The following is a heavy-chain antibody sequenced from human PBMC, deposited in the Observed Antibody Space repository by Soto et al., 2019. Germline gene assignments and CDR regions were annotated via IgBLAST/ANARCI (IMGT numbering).Heavy chain of an antibody. CDR2: IRSRGNNYAT. CDR3: TRIFSDALDI. J-gene: IGHJ3*02. Sequence: PGGSRRLSCAASGLIFSDSAIHWVRQASGKGLEWVARIRSRGNNYATAYAASVKGRFTISRDDSKKTAYLQLNSLNTEDTAMYYCTRIFSDALDIWGQGTMVTVSS. V-gene: IGHV3-73*01. CDR1: GLIFSDSA.